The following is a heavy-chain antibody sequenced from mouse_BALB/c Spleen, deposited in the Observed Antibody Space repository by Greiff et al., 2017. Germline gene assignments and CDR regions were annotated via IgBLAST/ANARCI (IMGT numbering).Heavy chain of an antibody. V-gene: IGHV1-87*01. Sequence: VQLQQSGAELARPGASVKLSCKASGYTFTSYWMQWVKQRPGQGLEWIGAIYPGDGDTRYTQKFKGKATLTADKSSSTAYMQLSSLASEDSAVYYCARTYGNHVDYWGQGTTLTVSS. CDR3: ARTYGNHVDY. CDR1: GYTFTSYW. CDR2: IYPGDGDT. D-gene: IGHD2-1*01. J-gene: IGHJ2*01.